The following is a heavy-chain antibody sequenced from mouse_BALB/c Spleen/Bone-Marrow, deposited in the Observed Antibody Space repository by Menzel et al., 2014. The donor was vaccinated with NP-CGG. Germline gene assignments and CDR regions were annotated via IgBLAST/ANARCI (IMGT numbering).Heavy chain of an antibody. CDR2: SRNRAKYYTT. CDR3: ARDVGYGNYFVY. V-gene: IGHV7-1*02. J-gene: IGHJ3*01. D-gene: IGHD2-10*02. CDR1: GFTFSDFY. Sequence: EVMLVESGGDLVRPGDSLRLSCATSGFTFSDFYMEWVRQPPGKRLEWIATSRNRAKYYTTEYSASVKGRFIVSRDTSQSVLYLQMNALRAEDTAIYYCARDVGYGNYFVYWGQGTLVTVSA.